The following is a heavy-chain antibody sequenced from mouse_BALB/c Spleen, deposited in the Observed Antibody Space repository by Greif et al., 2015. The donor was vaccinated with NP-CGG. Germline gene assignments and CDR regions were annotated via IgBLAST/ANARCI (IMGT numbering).Heavy chain of an antibody. J-gene: IGHJ2*01. CDR3: ARWAPYFDY. V-gene: IGHV1S81*02. Sequence: QVQLQQSGAELVKPGASVKLSRKASGYTFTSYWMHWVKQRPGQGLEWIGEINPSNGRTNYNEKFKSKATLTVDKSSSTAYMQLSSLTSEDSAVYYCARWAPYFDYWGQGTTLTVSS. CDR1: GYTFTSYW. CDR2: INPSNGRT.